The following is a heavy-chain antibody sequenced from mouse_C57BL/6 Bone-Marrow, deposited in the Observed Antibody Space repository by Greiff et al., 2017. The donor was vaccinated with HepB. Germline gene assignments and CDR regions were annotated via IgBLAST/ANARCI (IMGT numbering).Heavy chain of an antibody. CDR1: GYTFTDYY. CDR2: IYPGSGNT. D-gene: IGHD2-2*01. Sequence: QVHVKQSGAELVRPGASVKLSCKASGYTFTDYYINWVKQRPGQGLEWIARIYPGSGNTYYNEKFKGKATLTAEKSSSTAYMQLSSLTSEDSAVYFCARSTYGYDGAWFAYWGQGPLVTVSA. J-gene: IGHJ3*01. CDR3: ARSTYGYDGAWFAY. V-gene: IGHV1-76*01.